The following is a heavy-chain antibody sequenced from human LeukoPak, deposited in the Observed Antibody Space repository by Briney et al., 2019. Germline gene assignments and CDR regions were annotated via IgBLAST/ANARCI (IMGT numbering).Heavy chain of an antibody. CDR1: GFTFSNAW. J-gene: IGHJ4*02. Sequence: PGGSLRLSCAASGFTFSNAWMSWVRQAPGKGLEWVGRIKSKTDGGTTDYAAPVKGRFTISRDDSKNTLYLQMNSLKTEDTAVYYCAREGSYDILTGYSRRYYFDYWGQGTLVTVSS. CDR2: IKSKTDGGTT. D-gene: IGHD3-9*01. CDR3: AREGSYDILTGYSRRYYFDY. V-gene: IGHV3-15*01.